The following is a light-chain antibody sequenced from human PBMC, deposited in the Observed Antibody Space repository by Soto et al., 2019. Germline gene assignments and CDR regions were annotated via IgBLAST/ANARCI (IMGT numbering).Light chain of an antibody. V-gene: IGKV3D-20*02. Sequence: EIVLTQSPGTLSLSPGERATLSCRASQSVSGSYLAWYQQKPGQAPRLLIYGASSRASGIPDRFSGSGSGTDFTLTISRLEPDDFAVYYCQHRADWPRGSFGQGTKLEIK. CDR3: QHRADWPRGS. CDR2: GAS. CDR1: QSVSGSY. J-gene: IGKJ2*01.